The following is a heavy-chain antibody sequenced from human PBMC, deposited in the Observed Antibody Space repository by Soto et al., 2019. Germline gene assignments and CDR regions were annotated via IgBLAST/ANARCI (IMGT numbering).Heavy chain of an antibody. J-gene: IGHJ5*02. V-gene: IGHV4-31*03. D-gene: IGHD6-6*01. CDR2: IYYSGST. Sequence: ASETLSLTCTVSGGSISSGGYYWSWIRQHPGKGLEWIGYIYYSGSTYYNPSLKSRVTISVDTSKNQFSLTLTSVTAEDTAVYYCARERAGVAGRIPLMWFKPWGQGTLVTVSS. CDR3: ARERAGVAGRIPLMWFKP. CDR1: GGSISSGGYY.